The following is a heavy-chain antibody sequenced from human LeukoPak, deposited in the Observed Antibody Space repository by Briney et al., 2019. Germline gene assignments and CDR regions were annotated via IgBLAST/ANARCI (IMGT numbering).Heavy chain of an antibody. J-gene: IGHJ3*02. CDR3: AKLNRIVGAFGAFDI. D-gene: IGHD1-26*01. V-gene: IGHV3-30*02. CDR2: IRYDGSNK. CDR1: GFTFSSYG. Sequence: PGGSLRLSCAASGFTFSSYGMHWVRQAPGKGLEWVAFIRYDGSNKYYADSVKGRFTISRDSSKNTLYLQMNSLRAEDTAVYYCAKLNRIVGAFGAFDIWGQGTMVTVSS.